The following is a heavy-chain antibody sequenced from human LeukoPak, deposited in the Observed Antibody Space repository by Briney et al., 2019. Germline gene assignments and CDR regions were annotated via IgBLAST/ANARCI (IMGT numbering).Heavy chain of an antibody. Sequence: GGSLRLSCSASGFTFSNYNMNCVRQAPGKGLEWVSFISSSSSYIYYADSVKGRFTISRDNAKDSLYLQMNSLRAEDTARYYCARGTIFGVGRLDYWGQGTLVTVSS. V-gene: IGHV3-21*01. CDR3: ARGTIFGVGRLDY. D-gene: IGHD3-3*01. J-gene: IGHJ4*02. CDR2: ISSSSSYI. CDR1: GFTFSNYN.